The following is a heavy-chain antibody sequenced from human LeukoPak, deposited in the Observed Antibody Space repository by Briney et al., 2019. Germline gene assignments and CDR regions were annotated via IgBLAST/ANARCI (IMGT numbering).Heavy chain of an antibody. CDR2: IYYSGST. V-gene: IGHV4-39*07. J-gene: IGHJ5*02. CDR3: ARQRDSSGYYYELLYNWFDP. Sequence: PSETLSLTCTVSGGSISSSSYYWGWIRQPPGKGLEWIGSIYYSGSTYYNPSLKSRVTISVDTSKNQFSLKLSSVTAADTAVYYCARQRDSSGYYYELLYNWFDPWGQGTLVTVSS. D-gene: IGHD3-22*01. CDR1: GGSISSSSYY.